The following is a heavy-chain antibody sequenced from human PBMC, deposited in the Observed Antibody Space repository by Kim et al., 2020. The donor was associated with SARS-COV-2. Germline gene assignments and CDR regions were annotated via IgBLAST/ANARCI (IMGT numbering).Heavy chain of an antibody. V-gene: IGHV3-7*01. Sequence: GGSLRLSCAASGFTFSSYWMSWVRQAPGKGLEWVANIKQDGSEKYYVDSVKGRFTISRDNAKNSLYLQMNSLRAEDTAVYYCAGTMGDYAPLYFDIWGQGTMVTVSS. CDR3: AGTMGDYAPLYFDI. D-gene: IGHD4-17*01. CDR1: GFTFSSYW. CDR2: IKQDGSEK. J-gene: IGHJ3*02.